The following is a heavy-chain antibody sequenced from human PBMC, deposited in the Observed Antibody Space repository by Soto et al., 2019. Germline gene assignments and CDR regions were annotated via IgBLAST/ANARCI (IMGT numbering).Heavy chain of an antibody. CDR1: GGSISSYD. V-gene: IGHV4-59*01. CDR2: IYYSGST. CDR3: AREAQQYDFWSGYYRGAFDP. J-gene: IGHJ5*02. D-gene: IGHD3-3*01. Sequence: PSETLCLTCTVSGGSISSYDWSWIRQPPGKGLEWIGYIYYSGSTNYNPSLKSRVTISVDTSKNQFSLKLSSVTAADTAVYYCAREAQQYDFWSGYYRGAFDPWGQGTLVTVSS.